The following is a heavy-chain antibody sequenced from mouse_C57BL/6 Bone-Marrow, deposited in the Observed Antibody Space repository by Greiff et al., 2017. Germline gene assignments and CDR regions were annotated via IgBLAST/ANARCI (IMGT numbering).Heavy chain of an antibody. Sequence: QVQLQQSGAELVRPGTSVKVSCKASGYAFTNYLIEWVKQRPGQGLEWIGVINPGSGGTNYNETFKGKATLTADKSSSTAYMQLSSLTSEDSAVYFCARSGSNWAWFAYWGQGTLVTVSA. CDR1: GYAFTNYL. V-gene: IGHV1-54*01. J-gene: IGHJ3*01. D-gene: IGHD4-1*01. CDR3: ARSGSNWAWFAY. CDR2: INPGSGGT.